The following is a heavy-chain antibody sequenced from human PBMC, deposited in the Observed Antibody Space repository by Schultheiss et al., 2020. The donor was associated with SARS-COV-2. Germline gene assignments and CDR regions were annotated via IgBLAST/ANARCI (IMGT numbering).Heavy chain of an antibody. V-gene: IGHV1-8*01. J-gene: IGHJ6*02. CDR1: GYTLTELS. D-gene: IGHD3-9*01. Sequence: ASVKVSCKVSGYTLTELSMHWVRQAPGQGLEWMGWINPNSGNTGYAQKFQGRVTMTRNTSISTAYMELSSLRSEDTAVYYCARWNYDILTGYPRSYYYYYGMDVWGQGTTVTVSS. CDR3: ARWNYDILTGYPRSYYYYYGMDV. CDR2: INPNSGNT.